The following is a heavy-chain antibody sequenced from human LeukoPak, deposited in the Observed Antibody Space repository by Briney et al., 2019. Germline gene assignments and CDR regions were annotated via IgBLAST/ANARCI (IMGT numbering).Heavy chain of an antibody. Sequence: PSETLSLTCTVSGGSISSYYWSWIRQPPGKGLGWIGYIYYSGSTNYNPSLKSRVTISVDTSKNQFSLKLSSVTAADTAVYYCARQETYSSSWYTGGYFDYWGQGTLVTVSS. D-gene: IGHD6-13*01. CDR3: ARQETYSSSWYTGGYFDY. CDR2: IYYSGST. V-gene: IGHV4-59*08. J-gene: IGHJ4*02. CDR1: GGSISSYY.